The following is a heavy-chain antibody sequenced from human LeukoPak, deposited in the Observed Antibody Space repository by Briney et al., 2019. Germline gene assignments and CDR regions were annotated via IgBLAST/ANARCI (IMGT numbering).Heavy chain of an antibody. Sequence: ASVKVSCKASGYTFTSYYIHCVRQAPGQGLEWMGIINPSGGSTSYAQKFQGRVTMTRDTSTSTVYMELSSLRSEDTAVYYCAREGYQWELLRSGWYFDLWGRGTLVTVSS. CDR2: INPSGGST. V-gene: IGHV1-46*01. CDR3: AREGYQWELLRSGWYFDL. CDR1: GYTFTSYY. J-gene: IGHJ2*01. D-gene: IGHD1-26*01.